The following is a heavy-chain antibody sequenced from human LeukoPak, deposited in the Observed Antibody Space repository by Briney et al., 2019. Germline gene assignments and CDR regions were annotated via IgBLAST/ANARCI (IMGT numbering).Heavy chain of an antibody. D-gene: IGHD3-9*01. CDR2: INHSGST. Sequence: PSETLSLTCAVYGGSFSGYYWSWIRQPPGKGLEWIGEINHSGSTNYNPSLKSRVTISVDTSKNQFSLKLSSVTAADTAVYYCARHVVLRYFDWLLYDNYYFDYWGQGTLVTVSS. J-gene: IGHJ4*02. CDR3: ARHVVLRYFDWLLYDNYYFDY. CDR1: GGSFSGYY. V-gene: IGHV4-34*01.